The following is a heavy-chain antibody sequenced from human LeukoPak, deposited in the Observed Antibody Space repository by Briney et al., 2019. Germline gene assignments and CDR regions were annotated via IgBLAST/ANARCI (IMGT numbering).Heavy chain of an antibody. J-gene: IGHJ5*02. Sequence: GGSLRLSCAASGFTFSNFVMSWVRQTPGKGLEWVSTISGGGGTTYYADSVKGRFTISRDNSKNTLSLQMNSLRAEDTAVYYCARDYGDYEMDPWGQGTLVTVSS. CDR1: GFTFSNFV. CDR3: ARDYGDYEMDP. V-gene: IGHV3-23*01. CDR2: ISGGGGTT. D-gene: IGHD4-17*01.